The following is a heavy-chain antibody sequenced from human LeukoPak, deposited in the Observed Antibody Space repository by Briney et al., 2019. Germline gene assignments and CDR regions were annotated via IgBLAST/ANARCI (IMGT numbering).Heavy chain of an antibody. D-gene: IGHD3-3*01. J-gene: IGHJ4*02. Sequence: PSETLSLTCAVYGGSFSGYYWSWIRQPPGKGLEWIGEINHSGSTNYNPSLKSRVTIPVDTSKNQFSLKLSSVTAADTAVYYCARKRITIFGVVIRGYFDYWGQGTLVTVSS. CDR3: ARKRITIFGVVIRGYFDY. V-gene: IGHV4-34*01. CDR1: GGSFSGYY. CDR2: INHSGST.